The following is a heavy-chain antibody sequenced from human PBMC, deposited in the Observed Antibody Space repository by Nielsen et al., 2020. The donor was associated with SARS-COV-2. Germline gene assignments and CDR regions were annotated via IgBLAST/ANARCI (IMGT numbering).Heavy chain of an antibody. Sequence: GESLKISCEASGFIFNTYGMNWVRQAPGKGLEWISYISDDNTIFYADAVKGRFIVSRDNAKDSLYLQMNSLRDEDTALYYCVRTVTTVPQPLDYWGQGTPVTVSS. D-gene: IGHD4-17*01. V-gene: IGHV3-48*02. CDR2: ISDDNTI. J-gene: IGHJ4*02. CDR1: GFIFNTYG. CDR3: VRTVTTVPQPLDY.